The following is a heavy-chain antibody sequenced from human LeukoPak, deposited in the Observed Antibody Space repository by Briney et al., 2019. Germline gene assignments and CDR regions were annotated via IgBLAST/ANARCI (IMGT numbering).Heavy chain of an antibody. CDR3: ARGLGGYDFVTFDY. V-gene: IGHV1-2*02. D-gene: IGHD5-12*01. CDR2: INPNSGGT. J-gene: IGHJ4*02. Sequence: GASVKVSCKASGYTFTGNYMHWVRQAPGQGLEWMGWINPNSGGTNYAQKFQGRVTMTRDTSISTAYMELSRLRSDDTAVYYCARGLGGYDFVTFDYWGQGTLVTVSS. CDR1: GYTFTGNY.